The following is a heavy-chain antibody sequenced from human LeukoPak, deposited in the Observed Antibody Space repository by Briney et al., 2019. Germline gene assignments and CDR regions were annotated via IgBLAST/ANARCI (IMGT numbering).Heavy chain of an antibody. V-gene: IGHV3-23*01. CDR1: GFTFSSYA. CDR3: ATAAYYYDSSGYSPGDY. D-gene: IGHD3-22*01. Sequence: GGSLRLSCAASGFTFSSYAMSWVRQAPGKGLEWVSAISGSGGSTYYADSVKGRFTISRDKSKNTLYLQMNSLRAEDTAVYYCATAAYYYDSSGYSPGDYWGQGTLVTVSS. J-gene: IGHJ4*02. CDR2: ISGSGGST.